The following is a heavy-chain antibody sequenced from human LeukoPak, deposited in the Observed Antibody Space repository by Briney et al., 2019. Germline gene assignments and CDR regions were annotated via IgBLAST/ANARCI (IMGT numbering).Heavy chain of an antibody. D-gene: IGHD2-2*01. Sequence: WGSLRLSCAASGFTFSTFTMNWVRQAPGKGLEWVSCIATDSRTIYYADSVKGRFTISRDNSKNTLYLQMNSLRAEDTAVYYCARDPGLIVVVPAASNWFDPWGQGTLVTVSS. CDR3: ARDPGLIVVVPAASNWFDP. J-gene: IGHJ5*02. CDR2: IATDSRTI. CDR1: GFTFSTFT. V-gene: IGHV3-48*01.